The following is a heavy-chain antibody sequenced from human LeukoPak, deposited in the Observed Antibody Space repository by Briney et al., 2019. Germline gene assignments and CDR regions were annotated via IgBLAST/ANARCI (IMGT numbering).Heavy chain of an antibody. D-gene: IGHD4-17*01. CDR3: ARGLGGAPTTVLS. CDR2: IYHSGST. CDR1: GYSISSGYY. V-gene: IGHV4-38-2*02. J-gene: IGHJ5*02. Sequence: PSETLSLTCTVSGYSISSGYYWGWIRQPPGKGLEWIGSIYHSGSTYYNPSLKSRVTISVDTSKNQFSLKLSSVTAADTAAYYCARGLGGAPTTVLSWGQGTLVTVSS.